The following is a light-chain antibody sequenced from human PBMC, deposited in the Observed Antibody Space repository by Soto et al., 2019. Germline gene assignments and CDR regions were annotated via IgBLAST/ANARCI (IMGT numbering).Light chain of an antibody. CDR3: QQRSRWPRGT. J-gene: IGKJ2*02. V-gene: IGKV3-11*01. CDR1: QSVSSY. Sequence: EIVLTQSPATLSLSPGERATLSCRASQSVSSYLAWYQQKPGQAPRLLIYDASNRATGVPARFSGRMSGTDFTLTISSLEPEDFATYFCQQRSRWPRGTFGRGTKLE. CDR2: DAS.